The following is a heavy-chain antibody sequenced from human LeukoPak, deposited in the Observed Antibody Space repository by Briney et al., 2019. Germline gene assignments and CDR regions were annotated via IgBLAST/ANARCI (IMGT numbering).Heavy chain of an antibody. CDR2: TYYSGSA. Sequence: SETLSLTCTVSGGSISSYYWTWIRQPPGEGLEWCGYTYYSGSANYNPSLKSRVTISVDTSKNQFSLKLTSMTAADTAVYYCAGGPNLGYCSGATCYRLDFWGQGTLVTVSS. CDR3: AGGPNLGYCSGATCYRLDF. J-gene: IGHJ4*02. CDR1: GGSISSYY. D-gene: IGHD2-15*01. V-gene: IGHV4-59*01.